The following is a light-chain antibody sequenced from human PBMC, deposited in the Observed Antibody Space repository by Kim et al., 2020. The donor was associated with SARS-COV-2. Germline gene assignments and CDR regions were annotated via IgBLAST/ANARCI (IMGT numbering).Light chain of an antibody. V-gene: IGKV1-5*01. Sequence: DIQMTQSPSTLSASVGDRVTITCRASQSIGSWLAWYQQKPGQAPKLLIYDASSLERGVPSRFSGSGSGPEFTLTISSLQPDDFASYYCQQYNTSGTFGQGTKVDIK. J-gene: IGKJ1*01. CDR2: DAS. CDR1: QSIGSW. CDR3: QQYNTSGT.